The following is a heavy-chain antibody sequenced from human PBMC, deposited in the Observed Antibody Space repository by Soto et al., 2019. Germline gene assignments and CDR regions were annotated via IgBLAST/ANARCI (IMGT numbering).Heavy chain of an antibody. J-gene: IGHJ6*02. CDR3: ARSQGSSTSLEIYDYYYYGMDV. Sequence: QVQLVQSGAEVKKHGSSVKVSCKASGGTFSSYAISWVRQAPGQGLEWMGGIIPISDTTNYAQKFQGRVTITADESTSTAYMELSSLRSEDTAVYYCARSQGSSTSLEIYDYYYYGMDVWGQGTTVTVSS. V-gene: IGHV1-69*01. D-gene: IGHD2-2*01. CDR2: IIPISDTT. CDR1: GGTFSSYA.